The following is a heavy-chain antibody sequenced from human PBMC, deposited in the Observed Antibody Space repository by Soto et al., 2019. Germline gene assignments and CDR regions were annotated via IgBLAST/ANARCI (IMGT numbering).Heavy chain of an antibody. J-gene: IGHJ5*02. CDR2: FDPEDGET. Sequence: GASVKVSCKVSGYTLTELSMHWVRQAPGKGLEWMGGFDPEDGETIYAQKFQGRVTMTEDTSTDTAYMELSSLRSEDTAVYYCATAALPREVATVLRFSNWFDPWGQGTLVTVSS. V-gene: IGHV1-24*01. D-gene: IGHD3-3*01. CDR3: ATAALPREVATVLRFSNWFDP. CDR1: GYTLTELS.